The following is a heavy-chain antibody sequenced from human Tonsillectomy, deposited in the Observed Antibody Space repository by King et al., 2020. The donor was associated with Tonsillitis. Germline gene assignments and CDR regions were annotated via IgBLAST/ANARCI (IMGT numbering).Heavy chain of an antibody. V-gene: IGHV3-30*18. CDR3: GEEYEKRGAVGSLSFDY. CDR1: GFTFSNYG. J-gene: IGHJ4*02. Sequence: VQLVESGGGVVQPGRSLTLSCAASGFTFSNYGMHWVRQAPGKGLEWVALISYDGNNKYYADSVKGRFAISRDNSKNTLFLQMDSLEADDTALYYCGEEYEKRGAVGSLSFDYWGQGTLVTVSS. CDR2: ISYDGNNK. D-gene: IGHD6-19*01.